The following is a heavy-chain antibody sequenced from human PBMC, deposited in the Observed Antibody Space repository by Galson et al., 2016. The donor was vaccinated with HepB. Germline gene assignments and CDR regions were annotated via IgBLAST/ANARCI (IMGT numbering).Heavy chain of an antibody. CDR3: ARFGGSLGMDV. Sequence: SLRLSCAVSGFTSRSYWMSWVRQAPGRGLEWVANIKQDGSEKYYLDSVKGRFTISRDNAKNSLSLQMNSLRVEDTAVYYCARFGGSLGMDVWGQGTTVTVSS. D-gene: IGHD2-15*01. J-gene: IGHJ6*02. CDR2: IKQDGSEK. V-gene: IGHV3-7*01. CDR1: GFTSRSYW.